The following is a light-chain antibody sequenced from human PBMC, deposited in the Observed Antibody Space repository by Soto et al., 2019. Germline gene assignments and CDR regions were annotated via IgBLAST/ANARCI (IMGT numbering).Light chain of an antibody. CDR2: DAS. V-gene: IGKV3-15*01. CDR3: QQLSSYPST. J-gene: IGKJ4*01. CDR1: QSVSSN. Sequence: EIVMTQSPATLSVSPGERATLSCRASQSVSSNLAWYQQKPGKAPKLLIYDASTLHSGVPSRFSGSGSGTDFTLTISGLQPEDFATYYCQQLSSYPSTFGGGTKVDIK.